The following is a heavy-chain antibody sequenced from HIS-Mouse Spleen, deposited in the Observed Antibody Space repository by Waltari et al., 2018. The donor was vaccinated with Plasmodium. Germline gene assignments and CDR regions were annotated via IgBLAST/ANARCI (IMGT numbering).Heavy chain of an antibody. Sequence: EVQLVESGGGLVQPGGSRRLPCAASGFHFGSLWMSWVRQVPGKGLEWVANIKQDGSEKYYVDSVKVRFTISRDNAKNSLYLQMNSLRAEDTAVYYCASSWYWYFDLWGRGTLVTVSS. D-gene: IGHD6-13*01. CDR1: GFHFGSLW. J-gene: IGHJ2*01. CDR2: IKQDGSEK. CDR3: ASSWYWYFDL. V-gene: IGHV3-7*01.